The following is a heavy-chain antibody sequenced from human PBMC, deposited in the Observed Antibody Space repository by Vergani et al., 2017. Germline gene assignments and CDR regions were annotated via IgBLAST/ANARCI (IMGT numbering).Heavy chain of an antibody. D-gene: IGHD3-10*01. J-gene: IGHJ3*02. V-gene: IGHV4-34*01. Sequence: QVQLQQWGAGLLKPSETLSLTCAVYGGSFSGYYWSWIRQPPGKGLEWIGEINHSGSTNYNPSLKSRVTISVDTSKNQFSLKLSSVTAADKSTSTAYMELSSLRSEDTAVYYCARDRGTVSPHADAFDIWGQGTMVTVSS. CDR3: YMELSSLRSEDTAVYYCARDRGTVSPHADAFDI. CDR2: INHSGST. CDR1: GGSFSGYY.